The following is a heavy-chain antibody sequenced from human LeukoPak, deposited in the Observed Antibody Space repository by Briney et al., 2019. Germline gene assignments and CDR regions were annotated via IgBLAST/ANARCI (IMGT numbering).Heavy chain of an antibody. V-gene: IGHV4-59*08. CDR2: IYYSGST. J-gene: IGHJ4*02. Sequence: GSLRLSCAASGFTFSTYWMSWVRQAPGKGLEWIGYIYYSGSTYYNPSLTSRVTISVDTSKNQFSLRLSSVTAADTAVYYCARHGSRAVAGYFDYWGQGTLVTVSS. CDR3: ARHGSRAVAGYFDY. CDR1: GFTFSTYW. D-gene: IGHD6-19*01.